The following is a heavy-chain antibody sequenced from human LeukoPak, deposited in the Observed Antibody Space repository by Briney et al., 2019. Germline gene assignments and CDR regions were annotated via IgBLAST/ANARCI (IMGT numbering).Heavy chain of an antibody. CDR3: ARDRRYCSGGSCSGSLAY. CDR2: INPNSGGT. D-gene: IGHD2-15*01. J-gene: IGHJ4*02. V-gene: IGHV1-2*02. Sequence: ASVKVSCKASGYTFTSYGISWVRQAPGQGLEWMGWINPNSGGTNYAQKFQGRVTMTRDTSISTAYMELSRLRSDDTAVYYCARDRRYCSGGSCSGSLAYWGQGTLVTVSS. CDR1: GYTFTSYG.